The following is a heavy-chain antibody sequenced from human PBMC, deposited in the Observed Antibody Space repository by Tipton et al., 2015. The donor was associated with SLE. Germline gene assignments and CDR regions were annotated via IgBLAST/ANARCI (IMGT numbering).Heavy chain of an antibody. CDR1: GYSFTNYW. Sequence: QSGAEVKKPGESLKISCKGSGYSFTNYWIGWVRQMPGKGLEWMGLIFPDDSDTRYSPSFQGNVTISADKSFTTAYLQWGSLKASDTAMYYCARRRGSRYSFDIWGQGTMVTVSS. CDR2: IFPDDSDT. D-gene: IGHD3-10*01. J-gene: IGHJ3*02. V-gene: IGHV5-51*03. CDR3: ARRRGSRYSFDI.